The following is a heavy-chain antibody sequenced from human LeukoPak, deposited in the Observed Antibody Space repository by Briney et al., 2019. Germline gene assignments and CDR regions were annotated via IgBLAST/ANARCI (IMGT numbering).Heavy chain of an antibody. CDR3: ARVDTAMAMYYFDY. CDR2: INHSGRT. V-gene: IGHV4-34*01. D-gene: IGHD5-18*01. Sequence: SETLSLTCAVYGGSFSGYYWSWIRQPPGKGLEWIGEINHSGRTNYNPSLKSRVTISVDTSKNQFSLKLSSVTAADTAVYYCARVDTAMAMYYFDYWGQGTLVTVSS. J-gene: IGHJ4*02. CDR1: GGSFSGYY.